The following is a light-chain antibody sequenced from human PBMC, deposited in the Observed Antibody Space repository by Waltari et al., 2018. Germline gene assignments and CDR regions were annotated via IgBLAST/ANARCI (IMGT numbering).Light chain of an antibody. CDR3: QQYSTYSNT. J-gene: IGKJ2*01. Sequence: DIQMTQSPSTLSASIGDRVTITCRTSQSISSWLAWYQQKPGKAPKVLIFKASSLESGVPSRFSGSGSGTEFTLTISSLQPDDFATYYCQQYSTYSNTFGQGTKLEIK. V-gene: IGKV1-5*03. CDR2: KAS. CDR1: QSISSW.